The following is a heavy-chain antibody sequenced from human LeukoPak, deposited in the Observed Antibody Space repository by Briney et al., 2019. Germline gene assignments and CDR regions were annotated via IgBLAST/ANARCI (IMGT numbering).Heavy chain of an antibody. Sequence: PSETLSLTCTVSVGSISIPYCTCSRPPARKGLGCIGRFYTIGIANYNPSLKSRVTMSVDTSKNQFSLKVTSVTAADTAIYYCARDYGVWFGEHYYYNGMDVWGQGISVTVSS. J-gene: IGHJ6*02. D-gene: IGHD3-10*01. CDR1: VGSISIPY. CDR3: ARDYGVWFGEHYYYNGMDV. CDR2: FYTIGIA. V-gene: IGHV4-4*07.